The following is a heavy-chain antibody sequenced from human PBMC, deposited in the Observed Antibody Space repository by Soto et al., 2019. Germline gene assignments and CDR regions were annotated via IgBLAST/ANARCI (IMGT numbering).Heavy chain of an antibody. V-gene: IGHV3-48*01. CDR3: ARDYYDSSGYYSAFDY. D-gene: IGHD3-22*01. CDR1: GFTFSSYA. J-gene: IGHJ4*02. Sequence: GGSLRLSCAASGFTFSSYAMHWVRQAPGKGLEWVSYIRCSRSTIHYADSVKGRFTISRDNAKNSLYLQMNSLRAEDTAVYYCARDYYDSSGYYSAFDYWGQGTLVTVSS. CDR2: IRCSRSTI.